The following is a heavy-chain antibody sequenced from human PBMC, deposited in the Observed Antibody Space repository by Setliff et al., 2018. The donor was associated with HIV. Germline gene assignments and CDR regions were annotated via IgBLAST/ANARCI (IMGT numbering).Heavy chain of an antibody. CDR1: GFTLSDYE. V-gene: IGHV3-48*03. CDR3: ARDPGIVGAQ. D-gene: IGHD1-26*01. Sequence: SLRLSCAASGFTLSDYEMNWVRQAPGKGPEWISFIASASSSTYYAASVKGRFIISRDNARNSLYLQMNSLRAEDTAVYYCARDPGIVGAQWGQGTLVTVSS. CDR2: IASASSST. J-gene: IGHJ4*02.